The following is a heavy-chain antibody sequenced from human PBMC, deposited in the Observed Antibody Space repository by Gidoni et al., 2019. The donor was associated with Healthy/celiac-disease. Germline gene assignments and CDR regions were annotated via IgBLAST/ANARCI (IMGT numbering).Heavy chain of an antibody. J-gene: IGHJ6*02. Sequence: EVQLLESGGGLVQPGGSLRLSCAASGFTFSSYAMSWVRQAPGKGLEWVSAISGSGGSTYYADSVKGRFTISRDNSKNTLYLQMNSLRAEDTAVYYCAKGSAKSPIWFGDPRYYYGMDVWGQGTTVTVSS. V-gene: IGHV3-23*01. CDR1: GFTFSSYA. CDR2: ISGSGGST. CDR3: AKGSAKSPIWFGDPRYYYGMDV. D-gene: IGHD3-10*01.